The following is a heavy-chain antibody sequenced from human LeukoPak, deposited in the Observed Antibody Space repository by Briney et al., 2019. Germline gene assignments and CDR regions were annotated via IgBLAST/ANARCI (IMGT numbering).Heavy chain of an antibody. CDR2: ISAYNGNT. V-gene: IGHV1-18*01. D-gene: IGHD3-3*01. Sequence: ASVNVSCTASGYTFTIYGISWVRQAPGQGLEWMGWISAYNGNTNYAQKLQGRVTMTTDTSTSTAYMELRSLRSDDTAVYYCARIRYYDFWSGYFRAPGDYWGQGTLVTVSS. CDR3: ARIRYYDFWSGYFRAPGDY. CDR1: GYTFTIYG. J-gene: IGHJ4*02.